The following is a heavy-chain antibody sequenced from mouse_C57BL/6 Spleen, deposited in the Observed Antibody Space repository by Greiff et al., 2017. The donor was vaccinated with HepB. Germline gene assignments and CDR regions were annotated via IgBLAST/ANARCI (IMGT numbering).Heavy chain of an antibody. J-gene: IGHJ4*01. V-gene: IGHV1-64*01. CDR3: ARCGYYDGYAMDY. CDR2: IHPNSGST. CDR1: GYTFTSYW. D-gene: IGHD2-3*01. Sequence: VQLQQPGAELVKPGASVKLSCKASGYTFTSYWMHWVKQRPGQGLEWIGMIHPNSGSTNYNEKFKSKATLTVDKSSSTAYMQLSSLTSEDSAVYYCARCGYYDGYAMDYWGQGTSVTVSS.